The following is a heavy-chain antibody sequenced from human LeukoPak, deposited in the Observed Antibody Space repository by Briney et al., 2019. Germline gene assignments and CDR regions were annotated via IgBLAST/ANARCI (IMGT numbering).Heavy chain of an antibody. D-gene: IGHD3-22*01. CDR1: GGSISSSSYY. Sequence: NPSETLSLTCTVSGGSISSSSYYWGWIRQPPGKGLEWIGSIYYSGSTYYNPSLKSRVTISVDTSKNQFSLKLSSVTAADTAVYYCARRTYYYDSSLFGAFDIWGQGTMVTVSS. CDR3: ARRTYYYDSSLFGAFDI. J-gene: IGHJ3*02. CDR2: IYYSGST. V-gene: IGHV4-39*07.